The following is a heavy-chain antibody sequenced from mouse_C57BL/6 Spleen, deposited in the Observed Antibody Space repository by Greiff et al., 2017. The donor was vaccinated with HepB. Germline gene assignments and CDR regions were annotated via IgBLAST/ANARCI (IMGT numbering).Heavy chain of an antibody. CDR1: GYTFTSYW. Sequence: VQLKQPGAELVKPGASVKLSCKASGYTFTSYWMHWVKQRPGRGLEWIGRIDPNSGGTKYNEKFKSKATLTVDKPSSTAYMQLSSLTSEDSAVYYGARGSYGRYYYAMDYWGQGTSVTVSS. CDR2: IDPNSGGT. J-gene: IGHJ4*01. D-gene: IGHD1-2*01. V-gene: IGHV1-72*01. CDR3: ARGSYGRYYYAMDY.